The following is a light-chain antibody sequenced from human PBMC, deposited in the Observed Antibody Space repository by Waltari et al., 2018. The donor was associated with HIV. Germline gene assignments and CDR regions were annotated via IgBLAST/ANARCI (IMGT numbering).Light chain of an antibody. J-gene: IGLJ3*02. CDR1: RSNIGNND. Sequence: QSVLTQPPSASGTPGQRVTISCSGRRSNIGNNDVYWFQHLPGTAPKRRISVNNRRPSWVPDRFTGSKSGTSASLAISGLRSEDEADYYCDAWDNSLSGRVFGGGTKLTVL. V-gene: IGLV1-47*01. CDR2: VNN. CDR3: DAWDNSLSGRV.